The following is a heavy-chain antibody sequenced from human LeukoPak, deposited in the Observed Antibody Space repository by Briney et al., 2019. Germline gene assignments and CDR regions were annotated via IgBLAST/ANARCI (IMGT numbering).Heavy chain of an antibody. CDR2: IHYSGSS. D-gene: IGHD4-17*01. CDR1: GGSIRGYY. CDR3: AREGDYENWLDP. Sequence: SETLSLTCTVSGGSIRGYYWTWIPQPPGKGLEWLGYIHYSGSSNYNPSLKSRVTISVDTSKNQFFLRLNSVTAADTAVYYCAREGDYENWLDPWGQGTLVTVSS. V-gene: IGHV4-59*01. J-gene: IGHJ5*02.